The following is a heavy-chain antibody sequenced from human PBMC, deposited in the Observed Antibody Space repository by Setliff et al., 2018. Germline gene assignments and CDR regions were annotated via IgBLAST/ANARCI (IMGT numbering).Heavy chain of an antibody. CDR3: ARKGISALSGAFDM. V-gene: IGHV4-4*07. CDR2: IYTSGST. CDR1: GGSISNYY. D-gene: IGHD1-26*01. Sequence: PSETLSLTCTVSGGSISNYYWSWIWQPAGKGLEWIGRIYTSGSTNYNPSLKSRVTMSVDTSKNQFSPKLSSVTAADTAVYYCARKGISALSGAFDMWGQGTMVTVSS. J-gene: IGHJ3*02.